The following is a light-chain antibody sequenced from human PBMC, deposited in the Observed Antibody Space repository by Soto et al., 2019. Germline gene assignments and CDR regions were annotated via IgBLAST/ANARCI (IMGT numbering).Light chain of an antibody. CDR3: ERSYSTPLT. CDR1: QSISSY. J-gene: IGKJ1*01. Sequence: DIQMTQSPSSLSASVGDRVTITCRASQSISSYLNWYQQKPGKAPKLLIYAASSLQSGVPSRFSGSGAGTDFTLTISSQQPEDFATYYCERSYSTPLTFGRGTKVEIK. CDR2: AAS. V-gene: IGKV1-39*01.